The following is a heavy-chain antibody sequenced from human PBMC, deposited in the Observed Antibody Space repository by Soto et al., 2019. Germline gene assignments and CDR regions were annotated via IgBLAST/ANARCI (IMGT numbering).Heavy chain of an antibody. CDR3: AADRDSSSWYGTYGMDV. CDR2: IVVGSGNT. Sequence: GASVKVSCKASGFTFTSSAVQWVRQARGQRLKWIEWIVVGSGNTNYAQKFQERVTITRDMSTITAYMELSSLRSEDTAVYYCAADRDSSSWYGTYGMDVWGQGTTVTVSS. CDR1: GFTFTSSA. V-gene: IGHV1-58*01. J-gene: IGHJ6*02. D-gene: IGHD6-13*01.